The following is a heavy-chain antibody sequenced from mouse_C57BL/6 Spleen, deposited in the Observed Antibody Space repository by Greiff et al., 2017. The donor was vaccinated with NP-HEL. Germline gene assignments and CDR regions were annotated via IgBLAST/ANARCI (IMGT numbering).Heavy chain of an antibody. CDR3: ARSGAYGYNYYAMDY. CDR2: IYPRSGNT. V-gene: IGHV1-81*01. CDR1: GYTFTSYG. D-gene: IGHD2-2*01. J-gene: IGHJ4*01. Sequence: QVHVKQSGAELARPGASVKLSCKASGYTFTSYGISWVKQRTGQGLEWIGEIYPRSGNTYYNEKFKGKATLTADKSSSTAYMELRSLTSEDSAVYFCARSGAYGYNYYAMDYWGQGTSVTVSS.